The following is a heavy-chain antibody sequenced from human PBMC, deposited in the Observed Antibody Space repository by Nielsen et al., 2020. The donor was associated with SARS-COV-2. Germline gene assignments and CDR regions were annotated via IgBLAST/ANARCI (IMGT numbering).Heavy chain of an antibody. D-gene: IGHD3-22*01. Sequence: GGSLRLSCAASGFTFSSYAMSWVRQAPGKGLEWVSAISGSGGSTYYADSVKGRFTISRDNSKNTLYLQMNSLRAEDTAVYYCAREEYYYDSSGYYYVYYGMDVWGQGTTVTVSS. CDR2: ISGSGGST. CDR3: AREEYYYDSSGYYYVYYGMDV. V-gene: IGHV3-23*01. J-gene: IGHJ6*02. CDR1: GFTFSSYA.